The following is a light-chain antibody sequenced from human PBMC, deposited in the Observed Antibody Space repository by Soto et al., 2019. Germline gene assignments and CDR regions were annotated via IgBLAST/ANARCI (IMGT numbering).Light chain of an antibody. CDR3: CSYAGSSNAVG. J-gene: IGLJ2*01. CDR1: SSDVGSYNL. Sequence: QSVLTQPASVSGSPGQSITISCTGTSSDVGSYNLVSWYQQHPGKAPKLMIYEGSKRPSGVSNRFSGSKSGNTTSLTISGLQAEDEADYYCCSYAGSSNAVGFGGGTKLTVL. CDR2: EGS. V-gene: IGLV2-23*01.